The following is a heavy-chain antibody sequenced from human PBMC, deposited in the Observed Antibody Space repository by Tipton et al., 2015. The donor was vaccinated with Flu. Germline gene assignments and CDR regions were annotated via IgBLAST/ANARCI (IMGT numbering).Heavy chain of an antibody. V-gene: IGHV4-39*01. CDR3: ARREFYYDSSGQGFDH. D-gene: IGHD3-22*01. Sequence: TLSLTCTVSGGSISTSNYYWAWVRQPPGRGLEYIGRIFHYGNTYYNPSLKSRVTISIDTSKNQFSLRLSSVTAADTATYYCARREFYYDSSGQGFDHWGQGILVSVSS. CDR2: IFHYGNT. CDR1: GGSISTSNYY. J-gene: IGHJ4*02.